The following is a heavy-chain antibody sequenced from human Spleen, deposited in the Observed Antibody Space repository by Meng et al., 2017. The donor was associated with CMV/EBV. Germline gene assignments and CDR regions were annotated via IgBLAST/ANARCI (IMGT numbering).Heavy chain of an antibody. J-gene: IGHJ4*02. CDR1: GFTFSSYW. CDR3: AYLGDYWSGYFDNF. CDR2: IKEDGTEK. V-gene: IGHV3-7*01. Sequence: GESLKISCAASGFTFSSYWMHWVRQAPGKGLVWLANIKEDGTEKNYVDSVKGRFTISRDNAKKSLYLQMNSLRVEDTAVYYCAYLGDYWSGYFDNFWGQGTVVTVSS. D-gene: IGHD3-3*01.